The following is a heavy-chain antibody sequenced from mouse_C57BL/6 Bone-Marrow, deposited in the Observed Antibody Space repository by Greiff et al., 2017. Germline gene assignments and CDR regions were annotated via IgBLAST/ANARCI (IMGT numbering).Heavy chain of an antibody. CDR1: GFTFSDAW. Sequence: EVKVEESGGGLVQPGGSMKLSCAASGFTFSDAWMDWVRQSPEKGLEWVAEIRNKANNHATYYAESVKGRFTISRDDSKSSVYLQMNSLRAEDTGIYYCTRAPMITSPLYFDYWGQGTTLTVSS. CDR3: TRAPMITSPLYFDY. V-gene: IGHV6-6*01. J-gene: IGHJ2*01. CDR2: IRNKANNHAT. D-gene: IGHD2-4*01.